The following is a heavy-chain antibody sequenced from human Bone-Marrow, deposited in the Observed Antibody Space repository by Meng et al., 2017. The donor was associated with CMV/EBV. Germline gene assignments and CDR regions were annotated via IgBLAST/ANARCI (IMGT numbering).Heavy chain of an antibody. CDR3: AKVRSSGWYFDY. Sequence: CAVSEFTFSSYAMSWVRQAPGKGLEWVSFIGGGGGNTFYEDSVKGRFTISRDNSKNTLYLQMNSLRAEDTAVYYCAKVRSSGWYFDYWGQGTLVTVSS. CDR1: EFTFSSYA. V-gene: IGHV3-23*01. D-gene: IGHD6-19*01. CDR2: IGGGGGNT. J-gene: IGHJ4*02.